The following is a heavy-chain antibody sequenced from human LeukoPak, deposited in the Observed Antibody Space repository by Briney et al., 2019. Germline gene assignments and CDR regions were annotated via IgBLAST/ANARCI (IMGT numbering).Heavy chain of an antibody. CDR3: AKDRDWYYFDY. Sequence: GGSLRLYCAASGFTFSSYGMHWVRQAPGKGLEWVAVISYDGSNKYYADSVKGRFTISRDNSKNTLYLQMNSLRTEDTAVYYCAKDRDWYYFDYWGQGTVVTVSS. D-gene: IGHD5-24*01. CDR1: GFTFSSYG. CDR2: ISYDGSNK. V-gene: IGHV3-30*18. J-gene: IGHJ4*02.